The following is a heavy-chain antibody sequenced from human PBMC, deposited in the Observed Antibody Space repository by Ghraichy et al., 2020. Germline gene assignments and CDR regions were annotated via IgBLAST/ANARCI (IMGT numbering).Heavy chain of an antibody. CDR2: INSDGNSI. D-gene: IGHD5-12*01. CDR3: VRSNSGNANYGFFDS. CDR1: GFTFSSDW. J-gene: IGHJ4*02. Sequence: GGSLRLSCAASGFTFSSDWMHWVRQAPGKGLVWVSRINSDGNSISYADSVKGRFTISRDNAKNTLYLQMSSLRAEDTAVYYCVRSNSGNANYGFFDSWGQGTLVTVSS. V-gene: IGHV3-74*01.